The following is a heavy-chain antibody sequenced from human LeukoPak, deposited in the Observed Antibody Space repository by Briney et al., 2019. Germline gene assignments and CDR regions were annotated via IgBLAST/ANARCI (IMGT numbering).Heavy chain of an antibody. CDR2: IKHDGSET. D-gene: IGHD2-15*01. J-gene: IGHJ6*04. CDR3: ARGDVVYYYYGLDV. V-gene: IGHV3-7*03. Sequence: PGGSLRLSCAASGFTFTYYWMTWVRQAPGKGLERVANIKHDGSETYYVVSVKGRFTISRDNAKNSLYLQMNSLRAEDTAVYYCARGDVVYYYYGLDVWGKGTTVTVSS. CDR1: GFTFTYYW.